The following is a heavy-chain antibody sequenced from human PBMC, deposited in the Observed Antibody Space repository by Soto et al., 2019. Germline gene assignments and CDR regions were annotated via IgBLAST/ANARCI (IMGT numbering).Heavy chain of an antibody. CDR1: GFTFSSYW. V-gene: IGHV3-74*01. CDR3: ARTRSGWEPIDY. Sequence: QSGGSLRLSCAASGFTFSSYWMHWVRQAPGKGLVWVSRISSDGSSTYYADSVKGRFTISRDNAKNTLYLQMNSLRAEDTAVYYCARTRSGWEPIDYWGQGTLVTVSS. J-gene: IGHJ4*02. CDR2: ISSDGSST. D-gene: IGHD6-19*01.